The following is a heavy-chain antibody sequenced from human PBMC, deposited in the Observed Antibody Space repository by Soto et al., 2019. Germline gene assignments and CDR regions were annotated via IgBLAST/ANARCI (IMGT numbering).Heavy chain of an antibody. D-gene: IGHD2-21*02. CDR2: IYWDDDK. J-gene: IGHJ6*02. V-gene: IGHV2-5*02. Sequence: QITLKESGPTLVKPTQTLTLTCTFSGFSLSTTGVGVGWIRQPPGKALEWLELIYWDDDKRFNPSLRSRLTITKDTSKNQVVLTMTNMDPVDTATYYCVQSRCGGDCLQSYSSHSYYGLDVWGQGTTVTVSS. CDR3: VQSRCGGDCLQSYSSHSYYGLDV. CDR1: GFSLSTTGVG.